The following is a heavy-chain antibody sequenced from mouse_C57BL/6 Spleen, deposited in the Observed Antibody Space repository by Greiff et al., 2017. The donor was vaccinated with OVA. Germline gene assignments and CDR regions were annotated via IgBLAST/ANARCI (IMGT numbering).Heavy chain of an antibody. CDR1: GYTFTSYW. CDR2: IHPNSGRT. CDR3: ASTRIELFDY. Sequence: QVQLQQPGAELVKPGASVKLSCKASGYTFTSYWMHWVKQRPGQGLEWIGMIHPNSGRTNYNEKFKSKATLTVDKSSSTAYMTLSSLTSEDSAVYYCASTRIELFDYWGQGTTLTVSS. J-gene: IGHJ2*01. D-gene: IGHD2-4*01. V-gene: IGHV1-64*01.